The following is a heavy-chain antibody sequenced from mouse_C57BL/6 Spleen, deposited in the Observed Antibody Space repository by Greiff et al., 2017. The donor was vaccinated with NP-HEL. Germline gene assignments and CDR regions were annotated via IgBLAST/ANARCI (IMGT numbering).Heavy chain of an antibody. D-gene: IGHD1-1*01. CDR2: IYPGDGDT. V-gene: IGHV1-80*01. CDR3: ARGRGDYYGSSIYWYFDV. CDR1: GYAFSSYW. Sequence: QVQLQQSGAELVKPGASVKISCKASGYAFSSYWMNWVKQRPGKGLEWIGQIYPGDGDTNYNGKFKGKATLTADKSSSTAYMQLSSLTSEDSAVYFCARGRGDYYGSSIYWYFDVWGTGTTVTVSS. J-gene: IGHJ1*03.